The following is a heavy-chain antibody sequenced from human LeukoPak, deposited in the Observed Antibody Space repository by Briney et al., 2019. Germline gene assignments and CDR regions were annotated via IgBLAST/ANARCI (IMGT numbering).Heavy chain of an antibody. D-gene: IGHD3-22*01. CDR3: ATVNYYYDSSGYYPYYFDY. Sequence: GASVKVSCKASGYTFTSFYMHWVRQAPGQGLEWMGIINPRGGSATSAQKFQGRVTMTEDTSTDTAYMELSSLRSEDTAVYYCATVNYYYDSSGYYPYYFDYWGQGTLVTVSS. V-gene: IGHV1-46*01. J-gene: IGHJ4*02. CDR1: GYTFTSFY. CDR2: INPRGGSA.